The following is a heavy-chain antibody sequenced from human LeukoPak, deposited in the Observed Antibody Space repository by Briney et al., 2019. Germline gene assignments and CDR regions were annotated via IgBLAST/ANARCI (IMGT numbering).Heavy chain of an antibody. J-gene: IGHJ4*02. CDR2: IYYSGST. V-gene: IGHV4-39*07. D-gene: IGHD3-10*01. CDR3: ARDRGRGYFDY. Sequence: PSETLSLTCTVSGGSISSSSYYWGWIRQPPGKGLEWIGSIYYSGSTYYNPSLKSRVTISVDKSKNQFSLKLSSVTAADTAVYYCARDRGRGYFDYWGQGTLVTVSS. CDR1: GGSISSSSYY.